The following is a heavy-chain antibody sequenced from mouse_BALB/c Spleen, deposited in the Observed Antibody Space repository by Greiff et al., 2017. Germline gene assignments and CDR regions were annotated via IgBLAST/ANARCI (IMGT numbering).Heavy chain of an antibody. CDR1: GYSITSDYA. Sequence: EVKLVESGPGLVKPSQSLSLTCTVTGYSITSDYAWNWIRQFPGNKLEWMGYISYSGSTSYNPSLKSRISITRDTSKNQFFLQLNSVTTEDTATYYCARDYRLDYAMDYWGQGTSVTVSS. CDR2: ISYSGST. CDR3: ARDYRLDYAMDY. D-gene: IGHD2-14*01. J-gene: IGHJ4*01. V-gene: IGHV3-2*02.